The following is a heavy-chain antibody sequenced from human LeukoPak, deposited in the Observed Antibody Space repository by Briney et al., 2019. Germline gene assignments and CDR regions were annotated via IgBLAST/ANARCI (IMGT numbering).Heavy chain of an antibody. Sequence: ASVKVSCKASGYTFTSYGISWVRQAPGQGLEWMGWISAGNGNTKYSQKFQGRVTITRDTSASTAYMELSSLRSEDTAVYYCARDRRTSQSPLFWNYWGQGTLVAVSS. CDR2: ISAGNGNT. CDR1: GYTFTSYG. D-gene: IGHD3-3*01. CDR3: ARDRRTSQSPLFWNY. V-gene: IGHV1-18*01. J-gene: IGHJ4*02.